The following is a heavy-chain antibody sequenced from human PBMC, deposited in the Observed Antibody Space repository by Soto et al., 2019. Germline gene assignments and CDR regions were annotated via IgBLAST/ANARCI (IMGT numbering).Heavy chain of an antibody. CDR2: ISPYTGNT. D-gene: IGHD6-13*01. CDR1: GYTFTSHG. CDR3: ARDRTAAGTVDY. J-gene: IGHJ4*02. Sequence: ASVKVSCKASGYTFTSHGISWVRQAPGQGLEWMGWISPYTGNTNYAQNLQGRVTMTTDTSTNTAYMELRSLRSDDTAVYYCARDRTAAGTVDYWGQGTLVTVYS. V-gene: IGHV1-18*04.